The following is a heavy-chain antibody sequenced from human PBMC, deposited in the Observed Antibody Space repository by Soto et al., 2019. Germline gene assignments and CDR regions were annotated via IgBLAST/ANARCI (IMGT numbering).Heavy chain of an antibody. Sequence: ASLKVSCKAIGYSFTSHYMHWVRQAPGQGLEWMGTIFPGGVNIAYAQKFEGRVTMTKDTTASTVYMELNSLTSEDTAVYYCARDRSWHDLVWLIDPWGQGTLVTVSS. CDR2: IFPGGVNI. D-gene: IGHD1-1*01. CDR3: ARDRSWHDLVWLIDP. V-gene: IGHV1-46*03. J-gene: IGHJ5*02. CDR1: GYSFTSHY.